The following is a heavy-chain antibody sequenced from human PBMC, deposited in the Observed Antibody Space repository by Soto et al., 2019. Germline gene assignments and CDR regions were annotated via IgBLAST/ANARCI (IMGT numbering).Heavy chain of an antibody. D-gene: IGHD6-19*01. V-gene: IGHV3-30*18. CDR1: GFTFSDTG. CDR2: ISHNGGSK. J-gene: IGHJ5*02. Sequence: QVQLVESGGGVVQPGRSLRLSCVGSGFTFSDTGMHWVRQAPGKGLEWVAMISHNGGSKQYKDSVRGRFTISRDNSENTVYLLMDSLRAEDTAVYFCAKDLYSSGWYTYFDPWGQGTPVIVSS. CDR3: AKDLYSSGWYTYFDP.